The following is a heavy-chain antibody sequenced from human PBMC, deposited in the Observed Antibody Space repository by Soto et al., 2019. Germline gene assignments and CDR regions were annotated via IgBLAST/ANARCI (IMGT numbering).Heavy chain of an antibody. CDR2: ISSKRYGGTA. D-gene: IGHD5-12*01. CDR1: GFTFGDYA. V-gene: IGHV3-49*03. J-gene: IGHJ5*02. CDR3: SRLPPSKYRDSPFDP. Sequence: EVQLVESGGGLVQPGRSLGLSCTASGFTFGDYAMTWFRRAPGKGLEWVGFISSKRYGGTAEYATSVKGRFTISRDDSKSIAYLQMNSLKTEDTAVYFCSRLPPSKYRDSPFDPWGQGTLVIVSS.